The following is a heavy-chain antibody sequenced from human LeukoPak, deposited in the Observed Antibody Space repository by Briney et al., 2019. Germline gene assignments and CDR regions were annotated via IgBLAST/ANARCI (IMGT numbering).Heavy chain of an antibody. V-gene: IGHV3-7*01. J-gene: IGHJ4*02. CDR3: ARSNYFDF. CDR2: VNQDGSDR. CDR1: GFTFSGYW. Sequence: GGSLRLSCAASGFTFSGYWMGWVRLAPGKGLEWVANVNQDGSDRYYVDSVKGRFTISRDSAKNSLYLQMNSLRAEDTAVYYCARSNYFDFWGQGTLVTVSS.